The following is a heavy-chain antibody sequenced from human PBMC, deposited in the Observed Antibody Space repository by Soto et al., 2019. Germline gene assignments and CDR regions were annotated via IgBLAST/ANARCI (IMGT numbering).Heavy chain of an antibody. D-gene: IGHD3-22*01. CDR3: AKDPTANYYDSSGYPGAFDI. CDR2: ISGSGGST. J-gene: IGHJ3*02. Sequence: GGSLRLACAASGFTFSSYAMSWVRQAPGKGLEWVSAISGSGGSTYYADSVKGRFTISRDNSKNTLYLQMNSLRAEDTAVYYCAKDPTANYYDSSGYPGAFDIWGQGTMVTVSS. V-gene: IGHV3-23*01. CDR1: GFTFSSYA.